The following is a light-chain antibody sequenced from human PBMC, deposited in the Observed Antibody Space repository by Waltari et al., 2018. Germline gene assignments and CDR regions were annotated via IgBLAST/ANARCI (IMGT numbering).Light chain of an antibody. CDR3: QQLKSYPIT. Sequence: NQLTQSPSSLSASVADRVTIPCRASQAISGYLAWYQQKPGKAPKLLIYAASTLQSGVPSRFSGSGSGTDFTLTISSLQPEDFATYYCQQLKSYPITFGQGTRLEIK. J-gene: IGKJ5*01. CDR1: QAISGY. V-gene: IGKV1-9*01. CDR2: AAS.